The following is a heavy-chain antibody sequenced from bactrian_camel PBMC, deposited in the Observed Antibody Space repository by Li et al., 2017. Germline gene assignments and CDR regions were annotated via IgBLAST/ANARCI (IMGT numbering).Heavy chain of an antibody. D-gene: IGHD6*01. CDR1: GNRYSMLC. Sequence: VQLVESGGTSVQAGGSLRLSCAASGNRYSMLCMGWFRQVPGREREEVATVCTGGSIEYYAASVKGRFTISRDNAKSTLYLQMNNLKPEDTAMYYCAADPYGGSWFVPETYTYWGRGPRSPSP. J-gene: IGHJ4*01. CDR2: VCTGGSIE. V-gene: IGHV3S54*01.